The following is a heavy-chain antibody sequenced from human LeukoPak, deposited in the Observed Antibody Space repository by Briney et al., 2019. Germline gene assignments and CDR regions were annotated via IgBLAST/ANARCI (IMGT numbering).Heavy chain of an antibody. CDR1: GFTFSTFD. J-gene: IGHJ4*02. Sequence: GGSLRLSCAASGFTFSTFDMSWVRQAPGKGLEWVSGISGSGGSTYYADSVKGQFTISRDNSKNTLYLQMNTLRVEDTAVYYCARGWGSSGWYDYWGQGALVTVSS. CDR3: ARGWGSSGWYDY. V-gene: IGHV3-23*01. CDR2: ISGSGGST. D-gene: IGHD6-19*01.